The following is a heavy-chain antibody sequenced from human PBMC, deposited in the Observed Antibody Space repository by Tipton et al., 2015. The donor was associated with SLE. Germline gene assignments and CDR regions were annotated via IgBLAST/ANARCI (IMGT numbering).Heavy chain of an antibody. D-gene: IGHD3-3*01. V-gene: IGHV1-69*09. Sequence: QLVQSGPEVKKPGSSVKVSCKASGGIFSSYTISWVRQAPGQGLEWMGRIIPMLDIANYAQKFQGRVTITADKSTSTAYMELSSLRSEDTAVYYCARGGLGNNYDFWSGWAFDIWGQGTMVTASS. CDR2: IIPMLDIA. J-gene: IGHJ3*02. CDR1: GGIFSSYT. CDR3: ARGGLGNNYDFWSGWAFDI.